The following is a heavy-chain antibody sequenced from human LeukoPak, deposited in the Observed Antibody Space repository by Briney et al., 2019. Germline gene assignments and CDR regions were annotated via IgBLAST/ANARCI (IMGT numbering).Heavy chain of an antibody. CDR3: AKEAGYSGYDYPDY. CDR1: GFTFSSYA. V-gene: IGHV3-23*01. Sequence: GGSLRLSCAASGFTFSSYAMSWVRQAPGKGLEWVSCISGSAYSTYYAYSVQGRFTISRDNSKNTLYLQMNSLRAEDTAVYYCAKEAGYSGYDYPDYWGQGTLVTVSS. CDR2: ISGSAYST. D-gene: IGHD5-12*01. J-gene: IGHJ4*02.